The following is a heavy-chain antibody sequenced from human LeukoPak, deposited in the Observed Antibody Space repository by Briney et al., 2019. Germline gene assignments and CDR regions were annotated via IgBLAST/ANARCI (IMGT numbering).Heavy chain of an antibody. CDR2: IYYSGST. CDR1: GGSISSYY. D-gene: IGHD5-24*01. J-gene: IGHJ5*02. V-gene: IGHV4-59*08. Sequence: SETLSLTCTVSGGSISSYYWSWIRQPPGKGLEWIGYIYYSGSTNYNPSLKSRVTISVDTSKNQFSLKLSSVTAADTAVYYCARQGYGYNPYNWFDPWGQGTLVTVSS. CDR3: ARQGYGYNPYNWFDP.